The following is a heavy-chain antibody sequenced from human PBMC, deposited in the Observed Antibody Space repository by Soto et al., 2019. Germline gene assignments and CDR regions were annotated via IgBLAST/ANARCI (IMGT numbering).Heavy chain of an antibody. CDR1: GGTFSSYA. V-gene: IGHV1-69*12. D-gene: IGHD5-12*01. CDR3: VIVVAIPGYPDN. Sequence: QVQLVQSGAEVRQPASSVKVSCKTSGGTFSSYAISWVRQAPGQGLEWMGGIVPIVDTSTYAQKFQGRVTITADESTSTAYMDLSSLRSDDTAIYYCVIVVAIPGYPDNWGQGTLVTVSS. J-gene: IGHJ4*02. CDR2: IVPIVDTS.